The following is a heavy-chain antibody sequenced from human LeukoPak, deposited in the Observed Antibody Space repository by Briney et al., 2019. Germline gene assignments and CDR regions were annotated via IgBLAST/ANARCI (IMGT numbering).Heavy chain of an antibody. Sequence: SETLSLTCTVSGGSISSYYWSWIRQPPGKGLEWIGYIYYSGSTNYNPSLKSRVTISVVTSKNQFSLKLSSVTAAYTAVYYCARDHVIYYYDSSGYYSNDAFDIWGQGTMVTVSS. J-gene: IGHJ3*02. D-gene: IGHD3-22*01. CDR1: GGSISSYY. CDR2: IYYSGST. CDR3: ARDHVIYYYDSSGYYSNDAFDI. V-gene: IGHV4-59*01.